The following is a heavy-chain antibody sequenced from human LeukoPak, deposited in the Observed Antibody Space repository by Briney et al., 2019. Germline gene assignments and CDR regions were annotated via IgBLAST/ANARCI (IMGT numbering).Heavy chain of an antibody. Sequence: GGSLRLSCAASGFTFSGYAMNWVRQAPGKGLEWVSAISGGGGTTYYADSVKGRFTISRDNSKNTLYLQMNSLRAEDTAVYYCAAQTMVRGVPFDYWGQGTLVTVSS. CDR3: AAQTMVRGVPFDY. V-gene: IGHV3-23*01. CDR2: ISGGGGTT. CDR1: GFTFSGYA. J-gene: IGHJ4*02. D-gene: IGHD3-10*01.